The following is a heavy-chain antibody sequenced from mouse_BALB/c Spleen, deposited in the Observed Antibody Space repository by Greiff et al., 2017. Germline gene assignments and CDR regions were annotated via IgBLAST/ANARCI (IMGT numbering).Heavy chain of an antibody. J-gene: IGHJ2*01. D-gene: IGHD1-1*01. Sequence: VQLQQPGAELVMPGASVKMSCKASGYTFTDYWMHWVKQRPGQGLEWIGAIDTSDSYTSYNQKFKGKATLTVDESSSTAYMQLSSLTSEDSAVYYCARNGNYFDYWGQGTTLTVSS. CDR2: IDTSDSYT. V-gene: IGHV1-69*01. CDR1: GYTFTDYW. CDR3: ARNGNYFDY.